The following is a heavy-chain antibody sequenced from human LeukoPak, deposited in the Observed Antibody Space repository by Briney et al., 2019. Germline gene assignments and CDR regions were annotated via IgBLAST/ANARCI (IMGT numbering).Heavy chain of an antibody. V-gene: IGHV4-30-4*08. J-gene: IGHJ3*02. CDR2: IYYSGST. CDR1: GGSISSGDYY. Sequence: SQTLSLTCTVSGGSISSGDYYWSWIRQPPGKGLEWIGYIYYSGSTYYNPSLKSRVTISVDTSKNQFSLKLSSVTAADTAVYYCARDRDGYNFRAFDIWGQGTMVTASS. CDR3: ARDRDGYNFRAFDI. D-gene: IGHD5-24*01.